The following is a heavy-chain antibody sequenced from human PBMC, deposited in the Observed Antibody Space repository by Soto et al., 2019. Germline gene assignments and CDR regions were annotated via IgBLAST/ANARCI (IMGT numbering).Heavy chain of an antibody. CDR2: IYYSGST. V-gene: IGHV4-31*01. CDR1: GGPISSGGYY. D-gene: IGHD5-18*01. J-gene: IGHJ4*02. CDR3: AGDSGYSYGYRFYYFDY. Sequence: QVQLQESGPGLVKPSQTLSLTGTVSGGPISSGGYYWSWIRQHPGKGLEWIGYIYYSGSTYYNPSLRSQVTRSVDTSKNQFHLKLSSVTAADTVVYYCAGDSGYSYGYRFYYFDYWGQGTLVTVSS.